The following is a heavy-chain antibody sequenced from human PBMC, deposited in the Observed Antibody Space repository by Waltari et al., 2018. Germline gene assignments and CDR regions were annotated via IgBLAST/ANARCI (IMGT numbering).Heavy chain of an antibody. D-gene: IGHD3-16*01. V-gene: IGHV4-34*01. Sequence: QVQLQQWGAGLLKPSETLSLTCAVYGGSFSGYYWSWIRQPPGKGLEWIGEINDSGSTNYNPSLKSRVTISVDTSKNQFSLKLSSVTAADTAVYYCARKRRLGTFDYWGQGTLVTVSS. J-gene: IGHJ4*02. CDR2: INDSGST. CDR3: ARKRRLGTFDY. CDR1: GGSFSGYY.